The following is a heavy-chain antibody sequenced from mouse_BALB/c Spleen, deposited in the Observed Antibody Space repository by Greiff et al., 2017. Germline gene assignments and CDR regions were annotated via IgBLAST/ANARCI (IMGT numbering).Heavy chain of an antibody. CDR1: GFNIKDYY. J-gene: IGHJ4*01. CDR2: IDPENGDT. D-gene: IGHD1-1*01. V-gene: IGHV14-4*02. CDR3: NAHYYGSSYEGAYAMDY. Sequence: VQLQQSGAELVRSGASVKLSCTASGFNIKDYYMHWVKQRPEQGLEWIGWIDPENGDTEYAPKFQGKATMTADTSSNTAYLQLSSLTSEDTAVYYCNAHYYGSSYEGAYAMDYWGQGTSVTVSS.